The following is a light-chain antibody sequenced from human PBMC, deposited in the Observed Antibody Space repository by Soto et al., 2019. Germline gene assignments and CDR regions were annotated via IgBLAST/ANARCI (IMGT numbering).Light chain of an antibody. Sequence: EIVLTQSPGTLSLSPGERATLSCRASQSVSSSYLAWYQQKPGQAPRLLIYGASSRATGIRDRFSGSGSGTYLTLTFSRLEPEDFAVYYCQQYGSSQYTFGLGTSVEIK. CDR2: GAS. J-gene: IGKJ2*01. CDR1: QSVSSSY. CDR3: QQYGSSQYT. V-gene: IGKV3-20*01.